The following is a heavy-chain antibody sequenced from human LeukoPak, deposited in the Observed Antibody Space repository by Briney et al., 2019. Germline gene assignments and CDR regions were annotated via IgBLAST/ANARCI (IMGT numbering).Heavy chain of an antibody. V-gene: IGHV3-21*01. D-gene: IGHD3-16*01. CDR3: ASGGGSFGY. CDR2: INSGSSHI. J-gene: IGHJ4*02. CDR1: GFTFRTYS. Sequence: GGSLRLSCTVSGFTFRTYSMNWVRQAPGKGLEWVLSINSGSSHILYADPVKGRFTISRDNAENALFLQMNSLRAEDTAVYYCASGGGSFGYWGQGTLVTVSS.